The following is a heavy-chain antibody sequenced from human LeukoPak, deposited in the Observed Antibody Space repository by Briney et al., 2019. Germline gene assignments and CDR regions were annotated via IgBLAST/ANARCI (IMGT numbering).Heavy chain of an antibody. CDR1: GFTFSSYS. J-gene: IGHJ4*02. D-gene: IGHD2-2*01. Sequence: GGSLRLSCAASGFTFSSYSMNWVRQAPGKGLEWVSAISGSGVTTYYADSVKGRFTISRDNSKHTLYLQMNSLRAEDTAVYYCSKWKAIVLVPAARSPIDYWGQGTLVTVSS. CDR2: ISGSGVTT. CDR3: SKWKAIVLVPAARSPIDY. V-gene: IGHV3-23*01.